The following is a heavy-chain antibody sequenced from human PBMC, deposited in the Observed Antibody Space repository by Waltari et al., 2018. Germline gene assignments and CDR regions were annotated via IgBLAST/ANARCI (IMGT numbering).Heavy chain of an antibody. V-gene: IGHV4-4*02. J-gene: IGHJ5*01. CDR2: IYRTDKT. D-gene: IGHD2-15*01. CDR1: GDSLTNNFW. Sequence: QVQLRESGPGLVNPSGTLSLICIVSGDSLTNNFWWSWVRQRPGKSLGWRGQIYRTDKTNYNPALDSRGIVSIDTSNQQLSRKLTCATAADTAIYYSARDRGKGLYLDSWRQGILVTVSP. CDR3: ARDRGKGLYLDS.